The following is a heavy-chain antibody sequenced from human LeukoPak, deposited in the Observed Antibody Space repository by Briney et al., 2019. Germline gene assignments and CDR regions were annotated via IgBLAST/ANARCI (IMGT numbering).Heavy chain of an antibody. CDR3: TTLWLGPEF. D-gene: IGHD3-10*01. J-gene: IGHJ4*02. Sequence: GGSLRLSCTVSGFTFSNAWMNWVRQAPGKGLECVCRIKSVSDGETTDYAAPVKGRLIISRDDSRSPLYLQMHSLRPEDTAVYYCTTLWLGPEFWGQGTLVTVSS. CDR2: IKSVSDGETT. V-gene: IGHV3-15*01. CDR1: GFTFSNAW.